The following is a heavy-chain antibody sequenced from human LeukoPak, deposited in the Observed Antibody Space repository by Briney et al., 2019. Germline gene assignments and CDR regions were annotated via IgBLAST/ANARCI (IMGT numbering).Heavy chain of an antibody. CDR3: ARALKGRYTGAFDI. CDR1: GFTFSSYS. V-gene: IGHV3-21*01. CDR2: ISSSSSYI. J-gene: IGHJ3*02. Sequence: GGSLRLSCAASGFTFSSYSMNWVRQAPGKGLEWVSSISSSSSYIYYADSVKGRFTISRDNAKNSLYLQMNSLRAEDTAVYYCARALKGRYTGAFDIWGQGTMVTVSS. D-gene: IGHD3-16*02.